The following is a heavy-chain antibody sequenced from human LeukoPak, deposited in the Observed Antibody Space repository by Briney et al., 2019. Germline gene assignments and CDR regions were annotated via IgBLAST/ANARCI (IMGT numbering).Heavy chain of an antibody. CDR3: ARPGLAYCGGDCYSTEGYYFDY. CDR2: INHSGST. J-gene: IGHJ4*02. V-gene: IGHV4-34*01. Sequence: SETLSLTCAVYGGSFSGYYWSWIRQPPGKGLEWIGEINHSGSTNYNPSLKSRVTISVDTSRNQFSLRLTSVTAADAAMYYCARPGLAYCGGDCYSTEGYYFDYWSQGTLVAVSS. CDR1: GGSFSGYY. D-gene: IGHD2-21*01.